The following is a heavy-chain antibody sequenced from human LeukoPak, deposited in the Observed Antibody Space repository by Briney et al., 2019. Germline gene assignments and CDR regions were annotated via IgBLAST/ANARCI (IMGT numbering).Heavy chain of an antibody. CDR1: GGSFDSKY. D-gene: IGHD2-21*02. Sequence: SETLSLTCSVSGGSFDSKYWSWIRQPPGKGLEWIGYIYTSGSTNFNPSLRSRVTISVDTSKNQFSLKLSSVTAADTAVYYCARVHRHIVVVTAWYFDLWGRGTLVTVSS. CDR2: IYTSGST. V-gene: IGHV4-4*09. J-gene: IGHJ2*01. CDR3: ARVHRHIVVVTAWYFDL.